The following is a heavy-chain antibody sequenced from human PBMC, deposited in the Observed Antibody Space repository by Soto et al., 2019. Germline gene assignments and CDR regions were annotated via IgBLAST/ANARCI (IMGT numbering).Heavy chain of an antibody. V-gene: IGHV4-61*02. Sequence: PSETLSLTCTVSGDSISSASYYWSWIRQPAGKGLEWIGRIYTSGSTNYNPSLKSRVTMSVDTSKNQFSLKLSSVTAADTAVYHCAREPVAIFGVVKYYYGMDVWGQGTTVTVSS. J-gene: IGHJ6*02. CDR2: IYTSGST. D-gene: IGHD3-3*01. CDR3: AREPVAIFGVVKYYYGMDV. CDR1: GDSISSASYY.